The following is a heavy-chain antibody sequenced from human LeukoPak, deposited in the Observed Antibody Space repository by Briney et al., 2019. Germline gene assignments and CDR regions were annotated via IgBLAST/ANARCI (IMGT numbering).Heavy chain of an antibody. CDR3: AKGYCSSTSCPYYYYYGMDV. CDR1: GGFAFSSFV. J-gene: IGHJ6*02. D-gene: IGHD2-2*01. Sequence: GGSLRLSCAASGGFAFSSFVLSWVRQAPGKGLEWVSAISGSGGSTYYADSVKGRFTISRDNSKNTLYLQMNSLRAEDTAVYYCAKGYCSSTSCPYYYYYGMDVWGQGTTVTVSS. V-gene: IGHV3-23*01. CDR2: ISGSGGST.